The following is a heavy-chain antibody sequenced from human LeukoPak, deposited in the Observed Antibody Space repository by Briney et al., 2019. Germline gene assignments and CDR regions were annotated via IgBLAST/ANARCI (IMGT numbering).Heavy chain of an antibody. CDR3: AKAGGSKTYGDYYFDY. Sequence: SETLSLTCTVSGGSVSSGSYYWSWIRQPPGKGLEWIGYIYYSGSTNYNPSLKSRVTISVDTSKNQFSLKLSSVTAADTAVYYCAKAGGSKTYGDYYFDYWGQGTLVTVSS. J-gene: IGHJ4*02. V-gene: IGHV4-61*01. D-gene: IGHD4-17*01. CDR1: GGSVSSGSYY. CDR2: IYYSGST.